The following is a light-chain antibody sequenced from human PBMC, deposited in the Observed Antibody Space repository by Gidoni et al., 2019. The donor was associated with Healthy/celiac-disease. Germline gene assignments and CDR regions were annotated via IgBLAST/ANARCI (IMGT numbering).Light chain of an antibody. CDR3: QQRSNWPPIT. Sequence: PGERATLSCRASQSVSSYLAWYQQKPGQAPRLLIYDASNRATGIPARFSDSGSGTDFTLTISSLEPEDFAVYYCQQRSNWPPITFGQGTRLKIK. V-gene: IGKV3-11*01. J-gene: IGKJ5*01. CDR2: DAS. CDR1: QSVSSY.